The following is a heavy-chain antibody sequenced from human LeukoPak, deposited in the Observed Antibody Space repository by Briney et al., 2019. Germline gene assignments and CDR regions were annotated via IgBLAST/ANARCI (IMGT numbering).Heavy chain of an antibody. D-gene: IGHD3-10*01. CDR2: INHSGST. Sequence: PSETLSLTCAVYGGSFSGYYWSRIRQPPGKGLEWIGEINHSGSTNYNPSLKSRVTISVDTSKNQFSLKLSSVTAADTAVYYCARGGEYGSGSYSFDYWGQGTLVTVSS. CDR3: ARGGEYGSGSYSFDY. J-gene: IGHJ4*02. CDR1: GGSFSGYY. V-gene: IGHV4-34*01.